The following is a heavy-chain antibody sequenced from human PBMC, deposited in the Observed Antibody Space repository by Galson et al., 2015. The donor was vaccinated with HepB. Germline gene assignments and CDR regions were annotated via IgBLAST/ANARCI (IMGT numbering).Heavy chain of an antibody. CDR3: ASHMVRGIINSFDY. D-gene: IGHD3-10*01. CDR2: INPTGGST. Sequence: SVKVSCKASGYTFTSYYMHWVRQAPGQGLEWMGIINPTGGSTTYAQRFQGRVTMTRDTSTSTVYMELSSLRSEDTAVYYCASHMVRGIINSFDYWGQGTLLTVSP. V-gene: IGHV1-46*01. CDR1: GYTFTSYY. J-gene: IGHJ4*02.